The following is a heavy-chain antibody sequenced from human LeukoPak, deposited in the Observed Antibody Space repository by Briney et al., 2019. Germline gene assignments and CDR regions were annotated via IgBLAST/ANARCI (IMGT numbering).Heavy chain of an antibody. Sequence: GASVKVSCKASGGTFSSYAISWVLQAPGQGLEWMGGIIPIFGTANYAQKFQGRVTITADESTSTAYMELSSLRSEDTAVYYCARDLGVDFSDYGDYRHPLHFDYWGQGTLVTVSS. CDR1: GGTFSSYA. CDR2: IIPIFGTA. D-gene: IGHD4-17*01. J-gene: IGHJ4*02. V-gene: IGHV1-69*13. CDR3: ARDLGVDFSDYGDYRHPLHFDY.